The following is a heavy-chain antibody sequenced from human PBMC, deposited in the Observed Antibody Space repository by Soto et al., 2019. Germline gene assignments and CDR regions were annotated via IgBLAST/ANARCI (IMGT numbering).Heavy chain of an antibody. CDR2: ISRDGGTK. Sequence: QVQLVESGGGVVQPGRSLRLSCVASGFIFSSHAMHWVRQAPGRGLEWGAVISRDGGTKFYGDSVRDRFTISRDNSKNTVYLHIDSLTGDDTAVYFCARDGGAATFDFWGQGTLVAVSS. V-gene: IGHV3-30*03. CDR3: ARDGGAATFDF. CDR1: GFIFSSHA. D-gene: IGHD2-15*01. J-gene: IGHJ4*02.